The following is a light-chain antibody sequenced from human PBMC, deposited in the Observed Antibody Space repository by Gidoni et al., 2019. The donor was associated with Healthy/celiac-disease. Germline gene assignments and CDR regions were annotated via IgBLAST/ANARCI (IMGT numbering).Light chain of an antibody. V-gene: IGKV1-5*01. CDR2: DAS. J-gene: IGKJ1*01. CDR1: QSISSW. CDR3: HQYNSYSPWT. Sequence: DIQMTQSPSTLSASVGDRVTITCRASQSISSWLAWYQQKPGKAPKLLIYDASSLESGVPSRFSGSGSGTEFTLTISSLQPDAFATYYCHQYNSYSPWTFGQGTKVEIK.